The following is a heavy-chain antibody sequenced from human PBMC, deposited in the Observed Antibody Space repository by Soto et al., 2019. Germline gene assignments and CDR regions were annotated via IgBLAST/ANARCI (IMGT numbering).Heavy chain of an antibody. V-gene: IGHV4-59*01. CDR2: IYYSGST. CDR3: ARDSLIAVAGFGYNWFDP. D-gene: IGHD6-19*01. Sequence: KTSETLSLTCTVSGGSISSYYWSWIRQPPGKGLEWIGYIYYSGSTNYNPSLKSRVTISVDTSKNQFSLRLSSVTAADTAVYYCARDSLIAVAGFGYNWFDPWGQGTLVTVSS. CDR1: GGSISSYY. J-gene: IGHJ5*02.